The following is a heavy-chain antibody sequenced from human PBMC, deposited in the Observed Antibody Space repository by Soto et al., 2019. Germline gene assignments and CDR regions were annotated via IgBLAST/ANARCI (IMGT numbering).Heavy chain of an antibody. V-gene: IGHV3-30-3*01. CDR3: ARAHGLGELSLWETIDY. CDR1: GFTFSSYA. D-gene: IGHD3-16*02. Sequence: PGGSLRLSCAASGFTFSSYAMHWVRQAPGKGLEWVAVISYDGSNKYYADSVKGRFTISRDNSKNTLYLQMNSLRAEDTAVYYCARAHGLGELSLWETIDYWGQGTLVTVSS. J-gene: IGHJ4*02. CDR2: ISYDGSNK.